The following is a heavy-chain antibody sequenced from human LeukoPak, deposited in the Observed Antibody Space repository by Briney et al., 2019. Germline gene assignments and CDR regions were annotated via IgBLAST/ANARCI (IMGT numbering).Heavy chain of an antibody. CDR1: GGSISSYY. J-gene: IGHJ3*02. CDR3: ARQPSGTAAFDI. Sequence: SETLSLTCAVSGGSISSYYWSWIRQSPGKGLEWIAYIYHSGNTNYNPSFKSRVTISVDTSKNQFALKLTSVAAADTAIYYCARQPSGTAAFDIWGQGTMVTVSS. CDR2: IYHSGNT. V-gene: IGHV4-59*08. D-gene: IGHD1/OR15-1a*01.